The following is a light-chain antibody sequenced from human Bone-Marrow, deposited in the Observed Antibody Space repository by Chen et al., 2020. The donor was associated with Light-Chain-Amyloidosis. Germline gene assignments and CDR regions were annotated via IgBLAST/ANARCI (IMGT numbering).Light chain of an antibody. V-gene: IGKV1-33*01. CDR1: QDISND. CDR3: QQHDNLPYT. J-gene: IGKJ2*01. Sequence: DIPMTQSPSSLSASVGDRLTITCQASQDISNDLNWYQQKPGKAPKLLIYAASDLQTGVPSRFSGRGSGTGFTFTISSLQPEDIATYYCQQHDNLPYTFGQGTKLEIK. CDR2: AAS.